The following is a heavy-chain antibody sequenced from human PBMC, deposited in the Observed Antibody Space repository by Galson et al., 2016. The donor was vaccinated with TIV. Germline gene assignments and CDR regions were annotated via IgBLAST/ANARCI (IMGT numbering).Heavy chain of an antibody. D-gene: IGHD1-26*01. V-gene: IGHV3-23*01. CDR1: GFTFSSWP. Sequence: SLRLSCAASGFTFSSWPMSWVRRAPGKGLEWVSAISASGGNTYYADSVKGRFTISRDNSKNTLYLQMNSLRAEDTAVYYCAREGKGAAYPNNFDYWGQGTLVTVSS. CDR3: AREGKGAAYPNNFDY. CDR2: ISASGGNT. J-gene: IGHJ4*02.